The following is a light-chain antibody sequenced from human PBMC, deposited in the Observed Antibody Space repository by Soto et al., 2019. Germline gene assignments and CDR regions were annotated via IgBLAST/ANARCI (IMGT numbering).Light chain of an antibody. CDR3: LQYNSYST. CDR1: QSISSW. CDR2: KAS. Sequence: DIQMTQSPSTLSASVGDRVTITCRPSQSISSWLAWYQQKPGKAPKILIYKASTLESGVPSRFSGSGSGTEFTLTISSLQPDDFATYYCLQYNSYSTFGQGTKVEIK. V-gene: IGKV1-5*03. J-gene: IGKJ1*01.